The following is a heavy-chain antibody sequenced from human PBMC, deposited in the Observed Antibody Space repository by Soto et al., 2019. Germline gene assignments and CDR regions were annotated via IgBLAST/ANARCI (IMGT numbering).Heavy chain of an antibody. D-gene: IGHD1-26*01. CDR1: GGTFSSYS. CDR3: ARDGGRQCGEIEY. Sequence: QVQLVQSGAEVKKPGSSVKVSCKASGGTFSSYSINWVRPAPGQGPEWMGEIIPIFGTANYAQKFQCRVTITADQSTSTAYMELSSLRFEDTAVYYCARDGGRQCGEIEYWGQGTLVNVSS. J-gene: IGHJ4*02. CDR2: IIPIFGTA. V-gene: IGHV1-69*01.